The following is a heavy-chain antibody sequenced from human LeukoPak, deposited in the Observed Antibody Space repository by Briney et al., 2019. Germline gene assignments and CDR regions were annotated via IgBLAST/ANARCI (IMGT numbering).Heavy chain of an antibody. CDR1: GGSISSSSYY. J-gene: IGHJ4*02. Sequence: SETLSLTCTVSGGSISSSSYYWGWIRQPPGKGLEWIGSIYYSGSTYYNPSLKSRVTISVDTSKNQFSLKLSSVTAADTAVYYCARSGLSYYDFWSGYYPFDYWGQGTLVTVSS. D-gene: IGHD3-3*01. V-gene: IGHV4-39*01. CDR2: IYYSGST. CDR3: ARSGLSYYDFWSGYYPFDY.